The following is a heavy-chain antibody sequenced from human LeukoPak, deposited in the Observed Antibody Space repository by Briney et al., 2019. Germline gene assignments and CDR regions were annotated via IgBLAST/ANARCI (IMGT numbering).Heavy chain of an antibody. CDR3: AREGAYIGGSYPIDY. J-gene: IGHJ4*02. CDR2: INAGNGNT. CDR1: GYTFTGYY. Sequence: GASVKVSCKASGYTFTGYYMHWVRQAPGQGLEWMGWINAGNGNTKLSHEFQGRVTITRDTSASTAYMELNSLRSEDMAVYYCAREGAYIGGSYPIDYWGQGTLVTVSS. V-gene: IGHV1-3*03. D-gene: IGHD1-26*01.